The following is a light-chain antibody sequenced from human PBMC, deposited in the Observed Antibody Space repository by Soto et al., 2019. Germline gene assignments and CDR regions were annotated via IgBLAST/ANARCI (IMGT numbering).Light chain of an antibody. CDR1: SSNIGNNY. V-gene: IGLV1-51*01. CDR2: DNN. Sequence: QSALTQPPSVSAAPGQKVTISCSGSSSNIGNNYVSWYQQLPGTAPKLLIYDNNKRPSGIPDRFSGSKSGTSATLGITGLQTGDEADYYCGTWDSSLSAEVFGGGTNLTVL. CDR3: GTWDSSLSAEV. J-gene: IGLJ2*01.